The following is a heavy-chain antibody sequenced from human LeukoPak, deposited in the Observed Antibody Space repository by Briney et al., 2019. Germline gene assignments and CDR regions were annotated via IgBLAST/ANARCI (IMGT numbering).Heavy chain of an antibody. CDR1: GGSISSGDYY. D-gene: IGHD3-10*01. J-gene: IGHJ4*02. Sequence: SETLSLTCTVSGGSISSGDYYWSWIRQPPGKGLEWIGEINHSGSTNYNPSLKSRVTISVDTSKNQFSLKLSSVTAADTAVYYCARGRGPAHFDYWGQGTLVTVSS. CDR2: INHSGST. V-gene: IGHV4-39*07. CDR3: ARGRGPAHFDY.